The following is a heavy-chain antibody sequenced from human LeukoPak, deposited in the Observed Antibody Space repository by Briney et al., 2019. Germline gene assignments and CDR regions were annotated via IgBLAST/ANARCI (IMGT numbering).Heavy chain of an antibody. CDR1: GYTFTSYG. J-gene: IGHJ5*02. CDR2: ISAYNGNT. D-gene: IGHD3-10*01. V-gene: IGHV1-18*01. Sequence: GASVKVSCKASGYTFTSYGISWVRQAPGQGLERMGWISAYNGNTNYAQKLQGRVTMTTDTSTSTAYMELRSLRSDDTAVYYCARVAPPPMVRGVMFVWFDPWGQGTLVTVSS. CDR3: ARVAPPPMVRGVMFVWFDP.